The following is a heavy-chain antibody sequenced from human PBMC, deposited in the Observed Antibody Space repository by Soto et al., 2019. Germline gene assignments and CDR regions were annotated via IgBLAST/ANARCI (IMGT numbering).Heavy chain of an antibody. Sequence: GQLVASGGGLIEPGGSLRLSCAASGFTVSSNYMSWVRQAPGKGLEWVSVIYSGGSTYYADSVKGRFAISRDNSKNALDLQRNSLRAEDTAVYDCARNYESTAGGAFDIWGQGAMVTVSS. V-gene: IGHV3-53*01. D-gene: IGHD3-22*01. CDR2: IYSGGST. CDR1: GFTVSSNY. CDR3: ARNYESTAGGAFDI. J-gene: IGHJ3*02.